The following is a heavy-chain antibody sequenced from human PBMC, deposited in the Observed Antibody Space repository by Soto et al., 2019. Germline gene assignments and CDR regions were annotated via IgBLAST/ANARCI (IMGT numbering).Heavy chain of an antibody. CDR3: ARGRKVVATPARDDWFDP. CDR2: INPKDGAT. CDR1: GYSFIDYY. V-gene: IGHV1-2*04. J-gene: IGHJ5*02. D-gene: IGHD2-21*02. Sequence: QVQLVQSGAEVRRPAASVRVSCKASGYSFIDYYINWVRQAPGQGLEWMGWINPKDGATKSAQKFQDWVTITSDTSHTTAYLDLRSDDTAVYYCARGRKVVATPARDDWFDPWGQGTPVTVSS.